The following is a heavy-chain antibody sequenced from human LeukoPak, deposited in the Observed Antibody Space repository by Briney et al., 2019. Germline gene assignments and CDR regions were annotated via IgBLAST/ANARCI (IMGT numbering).Heavy chain of an antibody. CDR2: IKQDGSEK. CDR1: GFTFSSYW. D-gene: IGHD3-10*01. V-gene: IGHV3-7*01. CDR3: ARQNYGSGSYYIAYFDY. Sequence: PGGSLRLSCAASGFTFSSYWMSWVRQAPGKGLEWVANIKQDGSEKYYVDSVKGRFTISRDNAKNSLYLQMNSLRAEDTAVYYCARQNYGSGSYYIAYFDYWGQGTLVTVSS. J-gene: IGHJ4*02.